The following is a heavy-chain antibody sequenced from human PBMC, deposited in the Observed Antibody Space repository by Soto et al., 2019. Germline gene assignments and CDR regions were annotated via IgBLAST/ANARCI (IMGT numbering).Heavy chain of an antibody. CDR1: GGTFSSYA. Sequence: QVQLVQSGAEVKKPGSSVKVSCKASGGTFSSYAISWVRQAPGQGLEWMGGIIPIFGTANYAQKFQGRVTITPDDSTNKAYMELSRVRTDDTGVYYGEHPSQLVSAAIRPWENYYYGMDVWGQGTTVTVSS. CDR2: IIPIFGTA. CDR3: EHPSQLVSAAIRPWENYYYGMDV. V-gene: IGHV1-69*05. D-gene: IGHD2-2*01. J-gene: IGHJ6*02.